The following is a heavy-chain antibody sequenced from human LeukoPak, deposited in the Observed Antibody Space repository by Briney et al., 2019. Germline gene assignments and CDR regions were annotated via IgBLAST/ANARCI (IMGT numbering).Heavy chain of an antibody. Sequence: SETLSLTCTVSGGSISSGGYYWSWIRQHPGKGLEWIGYIYYSGSTYYNPSLKSRVTISVDTSKNQFSLKLSSVTAADTAVYYCARTADGSGSYSDYWGQGTLVIVSS. CDR3: ARTADGSGSYSDY. D-gene: IGHD3-10*01. CDR2: IYYSGST. CDR1: GGSISSGGYY. V-gene: IGHV4-31*03. J-gene: IGHJ4*02.